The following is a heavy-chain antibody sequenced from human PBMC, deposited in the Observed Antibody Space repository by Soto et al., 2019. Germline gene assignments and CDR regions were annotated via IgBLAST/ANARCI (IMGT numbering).Heavy chain of an antibody. CDR3: AKDSKGYSYASPYYYYGMDV. CDR2: ISGSGGST. D-gene: IGHD5-18*01. V-gene: IGHV3-23*01. J-gene: IGHJ6*02. CDR1: GFTFSSYA. Sequence: GGSLRLSCAASGFTFSSYAMSWVRQAPGKGLEWVSAISGSGGSTYYAASMKGRFTISRDNSKNTLYLQMNSLRAEDTAVYYCAKDSKGYSYASPYYYYGMDVWGQGTTVTVSS.